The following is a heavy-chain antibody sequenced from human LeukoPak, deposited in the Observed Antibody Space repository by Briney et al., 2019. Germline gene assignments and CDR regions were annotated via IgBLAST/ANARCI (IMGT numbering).Heavy chain of an antibody. D-gene: IGHD3-10*01. Sequence: PSETLSLTCTVSGGSISSSSYYWGWIRQPPGKGLEWIGSIYYSGSTYHNPSLKSRVTISVDTSKNQFSLKLSSVTAADTAVYYCARHRLTMVRGVIMTNWFDPWGQGTLVTVSS. CDR3: ARHRLTMVRGVIMTNWFDP. V-gene: IGHV4-39*01. CDR1: GGSISSSSYY. CDR2: IYYSGST. J-gene: IGHJ5*02.